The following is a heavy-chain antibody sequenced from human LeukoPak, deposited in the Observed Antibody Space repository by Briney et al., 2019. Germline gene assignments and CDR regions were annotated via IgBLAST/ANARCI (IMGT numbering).Heavy chain of an antibody. V-gene: IGHV1-18*01. Sequence: ASVKVSCKASGYTFTSYGISWVRQAPGQGLEWMGWISAYNGNTNYAQKLQGRVTMTTDTSTSTAYMELRSLRSDDTAVYYCARVLALGSSGYYEDYWGQGTLVTVSS. CDR2: ISAYNGNT. CDR1: GYTFTSYG. D-gene: IGHD3-22*01. CDR3: ARVLALGSSGYYEDY. J-gene: IGHJ4*02.